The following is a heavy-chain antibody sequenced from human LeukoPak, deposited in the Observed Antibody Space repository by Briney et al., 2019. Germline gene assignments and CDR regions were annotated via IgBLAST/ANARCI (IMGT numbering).Heavy chain of an antibody. D-gene: IGHD1-26*01. Sequence: LSGGSLRLSCAASGFTFSNYAMDWVRQAPGKGLEWVSVLYSGGTTYYADSVKGRFTISRDNSKSTLYLQMNSLRAEDTAVYYCARDIGSGNYFDYWGQGTLVTVSS. CDR3: ARDIGSGNYFDY. CDR1: GFTFSNYA. CDR2: LYSGGTT. V-gene: IGHV3-53*01. J-gene: IGHJ4*02.